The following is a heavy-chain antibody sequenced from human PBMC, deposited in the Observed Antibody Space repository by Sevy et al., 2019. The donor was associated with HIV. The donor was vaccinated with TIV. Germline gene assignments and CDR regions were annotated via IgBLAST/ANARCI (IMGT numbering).Heavy chain of an antibody. D-gene: IGHD3-22*01. CDR1: GFTVSRFW. CDR2: IKEDGSDK. J-gene: IGHJ3*02. CDR3: ARNKNHYDRSVYYDAFDI. Sequence: GGSLRLSCAASGFTVSRFWMTWVRQAPGKGLEWVANIKEDGSDKNYLDSVKGRLTISRDNAKNSLYLQMNSLRAEDTAVYYCARNKNHYDRSVYYDAFDIWGQGTMVTVSS. V-gene: IGHV3-7*03.